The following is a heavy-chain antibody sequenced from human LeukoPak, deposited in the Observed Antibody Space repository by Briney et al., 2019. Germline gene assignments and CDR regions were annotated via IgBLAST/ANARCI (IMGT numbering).Heavy chain of an antibody. Sequence: GGSLRLSCAASGFTFSNAWMSWVRQAPGKGLEWVSTIRGSGGGTYYADSVKGRFTISRDNSKNTLYLQMNSLRDEDTALYYCAKAGIGAVGYFDYWGQGTLVTVSS. V-gene: IGHV3-23*01. CDR1: GFTFSNAW. CDR2: IRGSGGGT. CDR3: AKAGIGAVGYFDY. J-gene: IGHJ4*02. D-gene: IGHD6-25*01.